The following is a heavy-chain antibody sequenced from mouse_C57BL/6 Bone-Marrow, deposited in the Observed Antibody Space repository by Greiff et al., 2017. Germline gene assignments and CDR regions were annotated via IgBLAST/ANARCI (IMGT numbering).Heavy chain of an antibody. Sequence: QVQLQQPGAELVMPGASVKLSCKASGYTFTSYWMHWVTQRPGQGLEWIGEIDPSDSYTNYNQKFKGKSTLTVDKSSSTAYMQLSSRTSEDSAVYYCEREGLRRGAWFAYWGQGTLVTVSA. CDR3: EREGLRRGAWFAY. V-gene: IGHV1-69*01. CDR1: GYTFTSYW. CDR2: IDPSDSYT. J-gene: IGHJ3*01. D-gene: IGHD2-4*01.